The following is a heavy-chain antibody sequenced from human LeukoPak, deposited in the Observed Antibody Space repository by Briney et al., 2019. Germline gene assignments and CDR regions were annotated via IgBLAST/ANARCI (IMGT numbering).Heavy chain of an antibody. CDR2: IIPIFGTA. D-gene: IGHD1-14*01. Sequence: VASVKVSCKASGGTFSSYAISWVRQAPGQGLEWMGGIIPIFGTANYAQKFQGRVTMTRNTSIGTAYMELSSLRSEDTAIYYCVRVPPGTTIYAYWGQGTLVTVSS. V-gene: IGHV1-69*05. J-gene: IGHJ4*02. CDR3: VRVPPGTTIYAY. CDR1: GGTFSSYA.